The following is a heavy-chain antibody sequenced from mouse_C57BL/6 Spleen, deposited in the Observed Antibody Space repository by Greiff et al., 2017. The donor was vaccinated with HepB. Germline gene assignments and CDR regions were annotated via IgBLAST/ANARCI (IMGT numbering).Heavy chain of an antibody. D-gene: IGHD4-1*01. J-gene: IGHJ2*01. Sequence: QVQLKESGPELVKPGASVKISCKASGYSFTSYYIHWVKQRPGQGLEWIGWIYPGSGNTKYNEKFKGKATLTADTSSSTAYMQLSSLTSEDSAVYYCARGLTGDFDYWGQGTTLTVSS. CDR3: ARGLTGDFDY. CDR1: GYSFTSYY. V-gene: IGHV1-66*01. CDR2: IYPGSGNT.